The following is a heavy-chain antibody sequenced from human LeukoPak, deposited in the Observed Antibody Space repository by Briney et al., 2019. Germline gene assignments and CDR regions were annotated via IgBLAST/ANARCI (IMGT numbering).Heavy chain of an antibody. V-gene: IGHV3-15*01. CDR1: GFTFSKAW. D-gene: IGHD3-3*01. CDR3: TTPLRV. CDR2: IKSEADGGTI. Sequence: GGSLRLSCATSGFTFSKAWMSWVRQAPGKGLEWVGRIKSEADGGTIYYGATVKGRFIISRDDSKDTLYLQIHNLKTEDTAMYYCTTPLRVGGQGTLVTVSS. J-gene: IGHJ4*02.